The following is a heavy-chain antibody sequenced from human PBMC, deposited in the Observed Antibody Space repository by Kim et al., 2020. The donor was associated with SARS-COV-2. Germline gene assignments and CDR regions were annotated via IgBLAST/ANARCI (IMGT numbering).Heavy chain of an antibody. CDR2: IWYDGSNK. CDR1: GFTFSSYG. J-gene: IGHJ3*02. V-gene: IGHV3-33*01. CDR3: AREVYCSGGSCYSGAFDI. D-gene: IGHD2-15*01. Sequence: GGSLRLSCAASGFTFSSYGMHWVRQAPGKGLEWVAVIWYDGSNKYYADSVKGRFTISRDNSKNTLYLQMNSLRAEDTAVYYCAREVYCSGGSCYSGAFDIWGQGTMVTVSS.